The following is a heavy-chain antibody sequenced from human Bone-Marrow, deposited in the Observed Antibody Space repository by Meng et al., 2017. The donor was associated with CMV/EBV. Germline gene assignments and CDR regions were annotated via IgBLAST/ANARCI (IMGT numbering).Heavy chain of an antibody. J-gene: IGHJ4*02. CDR3: ACLNSETYGDRGHLDY. CDR1: EFTFDIYS. D-gene: IGHD1-26*01. V-gene: IGHV3-30*04. Sequence: GESLKISCAVSEFTFDIYSMHWVRQAPGEGPEWVAVISYDGGIQFYAESVKGRFTISRDNAKDTLYLQMNTLRAEDTAIYYCACLNSETYGDRGHLDYWGQGTLVTVSS. CDR2: ISYDGGIQ.